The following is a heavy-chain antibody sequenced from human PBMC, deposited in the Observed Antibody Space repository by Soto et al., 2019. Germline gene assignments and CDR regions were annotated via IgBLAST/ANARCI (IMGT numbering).Heavy chain of an antibody. CDR3: ARARGYCSGGSCYPADY. Sequence: PGGSLRLSCAASGFTFSSYAMHWVRQAPGKGLEWVTVISYDGSNKYYADSVKGRFTISRDNSKNTLYLQMNSLRAEDTAVYYCARARGYCSGGSCYPADYWGQGTLVTVSS. D-gene: IGHD2-15*01. V-gene: IGHV3-30-3*01. J-gene: IGHJ4*02. CDR2: ISYDGSNK. CDR1: GFTFSSYA.